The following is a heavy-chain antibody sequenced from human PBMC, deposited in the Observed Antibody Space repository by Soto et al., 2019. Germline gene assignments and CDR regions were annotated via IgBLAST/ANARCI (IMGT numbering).Heavy chain of an antibody. CDR2: VYTSGYS. V-gene: IGHV4-4*07. D-gene: IGHD6-13*01. CDR1: GGSISSDY. CDR3: EREPTTAVTVNWFDP. J-gene: IGHJ5*02. Sequence: VQLQESGPGLVKPSETLSLICTVSGGSISSDYLSWIPQPAGKGLEWIGRVYTSGYSNSNPYLKIRVTMSGDTSKKQFSMNRSSVTAADTAVYDCEREPTTAVTVNWFDPGGQGTLVTVSS.